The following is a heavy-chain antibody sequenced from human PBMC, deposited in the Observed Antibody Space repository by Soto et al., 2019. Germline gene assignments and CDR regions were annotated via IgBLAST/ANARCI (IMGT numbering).Heavy chain of an antibody. CDR2: IIPYYNTL. J-gene: IGHJ4*02. CDR3: ASGASRWYPYNFDS. CDR1: EGTFNSYA. V-gene: IGHV1-69*01. Sequence: QAQVVQSGAEVRKPGSSVKLSCKASEGTFNSYAIAWVRQAPGQGLEWMGGIIPYYNTLNYAQKFQDRVTITADDSANTFYMELSSLRNDNTAVYFCASGASRWYPYNFDSWAQGILLTVSS. D-gene: IGHD6-13*01.